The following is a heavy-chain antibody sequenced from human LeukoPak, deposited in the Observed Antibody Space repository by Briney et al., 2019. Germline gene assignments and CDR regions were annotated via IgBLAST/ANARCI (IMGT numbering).Heavy chain of an antibody. J-gene: IGHJ1*01. D-gene: IGHD6-13*01. CDR2: ISYDGSNK. CDR1: GFTFSSYA. CDR3: LGSRHTWAIHSAEYFQH. V-gene: IGHV3-30-3*01. Sequence: GRSLRLSCAASGFTFSSYAMHWVRQAPGKGLEWVAVISYDGSNKYYADSVKGRFTISRDNSKNTLYLQMNSLRAEDTAVYYCLGSRHTWAIHSAEYFQHWDQGTLVTVSS.